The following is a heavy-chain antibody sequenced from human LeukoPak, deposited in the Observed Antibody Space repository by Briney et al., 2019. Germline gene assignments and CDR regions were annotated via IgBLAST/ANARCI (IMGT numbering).Heavy chain of an antibody. CDR1: GGSLRSSSYY. J-gene: IGHJ6*02. V-gene: IGHV4-61*05. CDR2: IYYSGST. CDR3: ARGPLTAPERDV. D-gene: IGHD3-16*01. Sequence: SETLSLTCSVSGGSLRSSSYYWGWIRQSPGKGLEWIGYIYYSGSTNYNPSLKSRVTISVDTSKNQFSLKLSSVTAADTAVYYCARGPLTAPERDVWGQGTTVTVSS.